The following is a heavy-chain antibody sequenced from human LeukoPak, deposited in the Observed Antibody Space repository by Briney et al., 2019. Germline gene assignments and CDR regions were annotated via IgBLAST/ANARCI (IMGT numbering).Heavy chain of an antibody. CDR3: ARVYVLLWFGEPWNNWFDP. CDR1: GFTFSSYE. J-gene: IGHJ5*02. D-gene: IGHD3-10*01. Sequence: GSLRLSCAASGFTFSSYEMNWVRQPPGKGLEWIGTIYYTGSTYYNPSLKSRVTISVDTSKNQFSLKLSSVTAADTAVYYCARVYVLLWFGEPWNNWFDPWGQGTLVTVSS. V-gene: IGHV4-39*07. CDR2: IYYTGST.